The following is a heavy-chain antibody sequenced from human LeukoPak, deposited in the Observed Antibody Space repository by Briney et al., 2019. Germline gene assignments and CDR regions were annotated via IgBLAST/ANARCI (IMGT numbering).Heavy chain of an antibody. CDR1: GNAFITYA. J-gene: IGHJ3*02. V-gene: IGHV1-3*01. CDR3: ASDAFDI. CDR2: INDGDGDT. Sequence: ASVKVSCKASGNAFITYAMYWVRQAPGQRLEWMGWINDGDGDTRYSQRFQGRVTMTRDTSARTAYMELSSLRSEDTAVYYCASDAFDIWGQGTMVIVSS.